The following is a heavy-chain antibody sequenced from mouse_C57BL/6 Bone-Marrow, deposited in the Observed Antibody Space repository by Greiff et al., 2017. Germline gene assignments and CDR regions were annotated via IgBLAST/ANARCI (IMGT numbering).Heavy chain of an antibody. CDR3: AMGRLLDGYFDV. J-gene: IGHJ1*03. Sequence: QVQLKEPGAELVKPGASVKVSCKASGYTFTSYWMHWVKQRPGQGLEWIGRIHPSDSDTNYNQKFKGKATLTVDKSSSTAYMQLSSLTSEDSAVYYCAMGRLLDGYFDVWGTGTTVTVSS. CDR1: GYTFTSYW. D-gene: IGHD2-3*01. V-gene: IGHV1-74*01. CDR2: IHPSDSDT.